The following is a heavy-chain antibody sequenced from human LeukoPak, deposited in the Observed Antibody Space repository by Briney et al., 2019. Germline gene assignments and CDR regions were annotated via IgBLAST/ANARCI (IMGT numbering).Heavy chain of an antibody. J-gene: IGHJ4*02. V-gene: IGHV1-46*03. CDR1: GYTFTSYY. CDR2: INPSGGST. CDR3: ARDPNSSSWYGGLDY. Sequence: ASVKVSCKASGYTFTSYYMHWVRQAPGQGLEWMGIINPSGGSTSYAQKFQGRVTMTRDTSTSTVYMELSSLRSENTAVYYCARDPNSSSWYGGLDYWGQGTLVTVSS. D-gene: IGHD6-13*01.